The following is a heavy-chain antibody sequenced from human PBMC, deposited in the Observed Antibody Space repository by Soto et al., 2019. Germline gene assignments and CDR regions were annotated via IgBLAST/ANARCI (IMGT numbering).Heavy chain of an antibody. D-gene: IGHD2-2*01. V-gene: IGHV3-74*01. CDR2: INSDGTTT. Sequence: EVQLVESGGGLVQPGGSLRLSCAASGFTFSNYWMHWVRQAPGKGLVWVSRINSDGTTTNYADSVKGRFTISRDYAKNTLYLQMNSLRAEDTAVYYCARGGNCDSTTCRSIGFDYWGQGTLVTVSS. J-gene: IGHJ4*02. CDR3: ARGGNCDSTTCRSIGFDY. CDR1: GFTFSNYW.